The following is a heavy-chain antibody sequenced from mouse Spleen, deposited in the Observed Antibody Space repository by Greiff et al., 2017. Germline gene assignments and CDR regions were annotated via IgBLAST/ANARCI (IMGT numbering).Heavy chain of an antibody. CDR2: ISSGCSYT. D-gene: IGHD1-1*01. CDR1: GFTFSSYA. Sequence: DVMLVESGGGLVKPGGSLKLSCAASGFTFSSYAMSWVRQTPEKRLEWVATISSGCSYTYYPDSVKGRFTISRDNAKNTLYLQMSSLRSEDTAMYYCARPYGSKDYWGQGTTLTVSS. V-gene: IGHV5-9-1*01. J-gene: IGHJ2*01. CDR3: ARPYGSKDY.